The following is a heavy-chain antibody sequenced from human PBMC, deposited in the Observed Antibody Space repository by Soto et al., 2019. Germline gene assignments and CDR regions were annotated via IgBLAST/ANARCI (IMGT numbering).Heavy chain of an antibody. CDR2: ISGDGTTT. CDR1: GFSIRKYW. D-gene: IGHD2-8*01. V-gene: IGHV3-74*01. J-gene: IGHJ4*02. Sequence: EVQLVESGGGLVQLGEALRLACAASGFSIRKYWMHWVRQAPGKGPVWVSYISGDGTTTDYAGSVKGRFTISRDNAKNTLFLQMDSLRVEDTAIYFCAIQDCTNDVCLEATVTVGGALEYWGRGAQVTVSS. CDR3: AIQDCTNDVCLEATVTVGGALEY.